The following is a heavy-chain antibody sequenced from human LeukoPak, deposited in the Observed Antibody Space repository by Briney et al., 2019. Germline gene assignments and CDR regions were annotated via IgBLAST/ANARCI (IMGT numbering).Heavy chain of an antibody. CDR1: GFTFSSYS. CDR2: ISSSSSYI. D-gene: IGHD3-10*01. Sequence: SGGSLRLSCAASGFTFSSYSMNWVRQAPGKGLEWVSSISSSSSYIYYADSVKGRFTISRDNAKNSPYLQMNSLRAEDTAVYYCARDYYGSGSFDYWGQGTLVTVSS. V-gene: IGHV3-21*01. CDR3: ARDYYGSGSFDY. J-gene: IGHJ4*02.